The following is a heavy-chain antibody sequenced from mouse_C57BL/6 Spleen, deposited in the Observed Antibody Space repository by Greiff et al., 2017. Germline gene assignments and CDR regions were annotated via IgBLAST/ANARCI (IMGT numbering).Heavy chain of an antibody. CDR3: ARPYGSLYYFDY. CDR2: IHPNSGST. Sequence: QVQLQQPGAELVKPGASVKLSCKASGYTFTSYWMHWVKQRPGQGLEWIGMIHPNSGSTNYNEKFKSKATLTVDKSSSTAYMQLSSLTSEDSAVYYCARPYGSLYYFDYWGQGTTRTVSS. J-gene: IGHJ2*01. D-gene: IGHD1-1*01. V-gene: IGHV1-64*01. CDR1: GYTFTSYW.